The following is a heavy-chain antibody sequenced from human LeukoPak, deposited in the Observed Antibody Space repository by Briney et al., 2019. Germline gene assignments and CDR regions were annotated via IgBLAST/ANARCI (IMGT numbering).Heavy chain of an antibody. CDR2: IYYSGST. D-gene: IGHD6-6*01. CDR3: ARVSSSSSEYFDY. J-gene: IGHJ4*02. V-gene: IGHV4-59*01. Sequence: SETLSLTCTVSGGSISSYYWSWIRQPPGKGLEWIGYIYYSGSTNYNPSLKSRVTISVDTSKNQFSLKLSSVTAADTAVYYCARVSSSSSEYFDYWGQGTLVPVSS. CDR1: GGSISSYY.